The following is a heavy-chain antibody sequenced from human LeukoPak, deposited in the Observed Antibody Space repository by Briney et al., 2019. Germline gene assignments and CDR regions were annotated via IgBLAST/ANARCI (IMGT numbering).Heavy chain of an antibody. CDR2: IVGSDA. D-gene: IGHD6-13*01. V-gene: IGHV3-23*01. J-gene: IGHJ4*02. CDR1: GFSLSDYH. CDR3: TKDEPGNSWFN. Sequence: PGGSLRLSCAASGFSLSDYHMSWVRQAPGEGLELVSAIVGSDAHYADSGKGRFTISRDNSKNSLFLYMKSLRDDATAVYYCTKDEPGNSWFNWGQGTLVTVSS.